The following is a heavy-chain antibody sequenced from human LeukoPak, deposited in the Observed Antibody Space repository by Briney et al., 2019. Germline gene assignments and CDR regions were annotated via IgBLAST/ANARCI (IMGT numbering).Heavy chain of an antibody. V-gene: IGHV3-7*01. Sequence: GGSLRLSCAASGFTFSSYAMSWVRQAPGKGLEWVANIKEDGSEKYYGDSVKGRFTISRDNAKNSLYLEMNSLRVEDTAVYYCARDSSGYQWGQGTLVTVSS. J-gene: IGHJ4*02. CDR2: IKEDGSEK. D-gene: IGHD3-22*01. CDR1: GFTFSSYA. CDR3: ARDSSGYQ.